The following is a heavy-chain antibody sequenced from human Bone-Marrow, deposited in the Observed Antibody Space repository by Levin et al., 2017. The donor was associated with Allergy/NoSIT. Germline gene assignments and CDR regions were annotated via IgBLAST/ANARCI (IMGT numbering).Heavy chain of an antibody. CDR1: GRSINSGDYY. J-gene: IGHJ4*02. V-gene: IGHV4-30-4*01. Sequence: SCTVSGRSINSGDYYWTWIRQSPGTGLEWIGYIHYSGSTDYKPSLKSRATISSDTSKNQFSLRLTSVTAADTAVYYCARDLGGRWGLDYWGQGTLVTVSP. D-gene: IGHD3-16*01. CDR2: IHYSGST. CDR3: ARDLGGRWGLDY.